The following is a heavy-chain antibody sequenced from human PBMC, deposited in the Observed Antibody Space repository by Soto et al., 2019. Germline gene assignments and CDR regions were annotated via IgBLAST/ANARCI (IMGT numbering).Heavy chain of an antibody. J-gene: IGHJ4*02. D-gene: IGHD3-16*01. Sequence: PSETLSLTCIVSGGSVTSGNYYWSWIRQSPGKGLEWMGYIYYGGSTDYNPSLKSRVTISVDTSKTQFFLTLKSATAADTAVYYCARESYDDYVYWGQGILVTVSS. CDR2: IYYGGST. V-gene: IGHV4-61*01. CDR1: GGSVTSGNYY. CDR3: ARESYDDYVY.